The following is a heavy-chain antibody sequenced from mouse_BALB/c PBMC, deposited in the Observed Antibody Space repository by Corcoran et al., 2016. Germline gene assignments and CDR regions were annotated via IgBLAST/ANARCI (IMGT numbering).Heavy chain of an antibody. D-gene: IGHD2-3*01. J-gene: IGHJ3*01. CDR1: GYTFTTAG. V-gene: IGHV9-4*02. CDR2: INTHSGVP. CDR3: ARSQDGYSWFAY. Sequence: QIQLVQSGPELKKTGETVRISCKASGYTFTTAGMQWVQKMPGKGLKWIGWINTHSGVPKYAEDFKGRFAFSLETSASTAYLQISNLKNEDTATYFCARSQDGYSWFAYWGQGTLVTVSA.